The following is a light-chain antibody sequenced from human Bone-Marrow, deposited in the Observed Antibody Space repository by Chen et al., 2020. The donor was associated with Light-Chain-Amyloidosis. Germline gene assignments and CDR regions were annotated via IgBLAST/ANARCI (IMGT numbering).Light chain of an antibody. V-gene: IGLV1-40*01. Sequence: QSVLTQPPSVSGAPGQRVNISRTGSSSNIGAGYDVHWYQQLPGTAPKLLIYGNSNRPSGVPDRFSGSKSGTSASLAITGLQAEDEADYYCQSYDSSLSGSRVFGGGTKLTVL. CDR1: SSNIGAGYD. CDR3: QSYDSSLSGSRV. CDR2: GNS. J-gene: IGLJ3*02.